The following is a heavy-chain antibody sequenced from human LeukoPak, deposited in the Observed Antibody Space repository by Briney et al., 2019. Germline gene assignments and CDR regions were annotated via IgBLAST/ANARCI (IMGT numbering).Heavy chain of an antibody. V-gene: IGHV1-69*05. CDR1: GGTFSSNA. Sequence: SVKVSCKASGGTFSSNAISWVRQAPGQGLEWMGGIIPIFGTANYAQKFQDRVTITTDESTSTAYMELSSLRSEDTAVFYCARENIVEVPAAIRYFDYWGQGTLVTVSS. J-gene: IGHJ4*02. CDR2: IIPIFGTA. D-gene: IGHD2-2*01. CDR3: ARENIVEVPAAIRYFDY.